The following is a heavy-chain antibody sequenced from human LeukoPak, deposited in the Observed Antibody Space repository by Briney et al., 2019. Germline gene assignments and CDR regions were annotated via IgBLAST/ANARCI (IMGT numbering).Heavy chain of an antibody. CDR2: INPNSGGT. CDR3: ARDGAYQLLYLVGGYYYYGMDV. CDR1: GYTFTGYY. D-gene: IGHD2-2*02. Sequence: ASVKVSCKASGYTFTGYYMHWVRQAPGQGLEWMGWINPNSGGTNYAQKFQGRVTMTRDTSISTAYMELSRLRSDDTAVYYCARDGAYQLLYLVGGYYYYGMDVWGQGTTVTVSS. J-gene: IGHJ6*02. V-gene: IGHV1-2*02.